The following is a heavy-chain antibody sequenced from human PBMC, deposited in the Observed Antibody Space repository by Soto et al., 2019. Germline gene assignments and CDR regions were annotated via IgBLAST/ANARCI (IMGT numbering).Heavy chain of an antibody. J-gene: IGHJ4*02. V-gene: IGHV3-49*01. Sequence: GGSLRLSCTASGFTFGDYAMSWFRQAPGKGLEWVGFIRSKAYGGTTEYTASVKGRFTISRDDSKSIAYLQMNSLKTEDTAVYYCTSWYYDILPPDYWGQGTLVTVAS. CDR2: IRSKAYGGTT. CDR1: GFTFGDYA. CDR3: TSWYYDILPPDY. D-gene: IGHD3-9*01.